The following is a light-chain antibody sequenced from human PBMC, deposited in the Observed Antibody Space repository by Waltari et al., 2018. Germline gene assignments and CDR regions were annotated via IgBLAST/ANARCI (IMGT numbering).Light chain of an antibody. J-gene: IGLJ3*02. CDR2: VNSDGSH. Sequence: QLVLTQSPSASASLGASVKLTCTLSSGHSSNVIAWLQQRPEKGPRYLMKVNSDGSHSKGDEIPDRFSGSSSGAERYLTISNLQSEDEADYFCQTGGQGTWVF. V-gene: IGLV4-69*01. CDR3: QTGGQGTWV. CDR1: SGHSSNV.